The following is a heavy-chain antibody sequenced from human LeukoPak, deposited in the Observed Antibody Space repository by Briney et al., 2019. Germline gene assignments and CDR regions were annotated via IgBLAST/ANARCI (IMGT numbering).Heavy chain of an antibody. V-gene: IGHV4-38-2*02. CDR1: GYSISSGYY. CDR3: ARVRHYYDSSGLGYYFDY. Sequence: SETLSLTCIVSGYSISSGYYWGWIRQPPGKGLEWIGAVYPSGTTYYNPSLKSRVTISVDTSKNQFSLRLTSVTAADTAVYYCARVRHYYDSSGLGYYFDYWGQGTLVTVSS. D-gene: IGHD3-22*01. J-gene: IGHJ4*02. CDR2: VYPSGTT.